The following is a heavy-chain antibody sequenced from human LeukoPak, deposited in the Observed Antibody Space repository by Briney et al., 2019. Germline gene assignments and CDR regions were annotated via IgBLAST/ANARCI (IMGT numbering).Heavy chain of an antibody. CDR3: ARSGRYSTTNWFDP. CDR1: GGSISSSSYY. Sequence: SETLSLTCTVSGGSISSSSYYWGWIRQPPGKGLEWIGSIYYSGSTYYNPSLKSRVTISVDTSKNQFSLKLSSVTAADTAVYYCARSGRYSTTNWFDPWGQGTLVTVSS. D-gene: IGHD3-9*01. V-gene: IGHV4-39*07. CDR2: IYYSGST. J-gene: IGHJ5*02.